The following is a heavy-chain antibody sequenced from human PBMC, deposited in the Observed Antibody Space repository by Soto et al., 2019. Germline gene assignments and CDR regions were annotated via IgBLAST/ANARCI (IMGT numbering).Heavy chain of an antibody. CDR3: ASRASCIGGSCYSDYYMDV. D-gene: IGHD2-15*01. CDR2: VYPGDSDT. Sequence: PGESLKISCKGSGYSFTTYWIGWVRQVSGKGLEWMGIVYPGDSDTRYSPSFQGHVTISADKSISTAYLQWDSLKASGTAMYFCASRASCIGGSCYSDYYMDVWGKGTTVTVSS. CDR1: GYSFTTYW. V-gene: IGHV5-51*01. J-gene: IGHJ6*03.